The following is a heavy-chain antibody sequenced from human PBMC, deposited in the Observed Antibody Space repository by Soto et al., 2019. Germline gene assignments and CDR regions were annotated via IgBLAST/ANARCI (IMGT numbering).Heavy chain of an antibody. CDR1: GFTFSNYA. V-gene: IGHV3-23*01. Sequence: EVQMLESGGGLVHPGGSLRLSCAASGFTFSNYAMNWVRQAPGKGLEWVSSISGSGRNTYYADSVKGRLTISRDSPKNTLYLQMNSLRVEDTGVYYCAKDLNGSGSFTSYYHYGMDFWGQGTTVNVSS. CDR2: ISGSGRNT. D-gene: IGHD3-10*01. CDR3: AKDLNGSGSFTSYYHYGMDF. J-gene: IGHJ6*02.